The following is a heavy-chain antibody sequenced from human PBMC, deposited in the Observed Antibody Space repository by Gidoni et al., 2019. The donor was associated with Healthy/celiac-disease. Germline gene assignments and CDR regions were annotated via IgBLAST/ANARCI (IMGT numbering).Heavy chain of an antibody. CDR2: ISPIFCTA. V-gene: IGHV1-69*01. D-gene: IGHD4-17*01. CDR3: AGGGTYGDLCCDAFDI. Sequence: SSVKVSCKASGGTFSSYAISGVRQAPGQGLEWMGGISPIFCTANYAQKCQGRVTSTADESTRTAYKELISLRSEDTAVYYCAGGGTYGDLCCDAFDIWGQGTMVTVSS. CDR1: GGTFSSYA. J-gene: IGHJ3*02.